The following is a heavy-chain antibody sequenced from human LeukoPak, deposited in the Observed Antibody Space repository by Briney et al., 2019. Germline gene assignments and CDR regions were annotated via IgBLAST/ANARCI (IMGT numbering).Heavy chain of an antibody. J-gene: IGHJ4*02. D-gene: IGHD3-9*01. Sequence: LVASVKVSCKASGYTFTSYYMHWVRQAPGQGLEWMGIINPSGGSTSYAQKFQGRVTMTRNTSISTAYMDLSSLKFEDTAMYYCARGRKGILTGYDNDYWGQGTLVTVSS. CDR2: INPSGGST. CDR3: ARGRKGILTGYDNDY. V-gene: IGHV1-46*01. CDR1: GYTFTSYY.